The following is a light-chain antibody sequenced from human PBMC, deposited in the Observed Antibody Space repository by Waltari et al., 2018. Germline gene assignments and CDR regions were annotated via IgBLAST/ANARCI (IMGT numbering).Light chain of an antibody. Sequence: EAVLTQSPGTLSLSPGEGATLSCSASQSVSRSLAWYQQKPGQAPRLLIYDTSRRATGIPDRFSGSGSGTDFSLTISRLEPEDFAMYYCQKYASLPATFGQGTKVEIK. CDR1: QSVSRS. CDR2: DTS. V-gene: IGKV3-20*01. J-gene: IGKJ1*01. CDR3: QKYASLPAT.